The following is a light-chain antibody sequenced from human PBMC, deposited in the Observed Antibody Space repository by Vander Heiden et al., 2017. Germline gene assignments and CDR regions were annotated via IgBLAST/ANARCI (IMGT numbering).Light chain of an antibody. V-gene: IGKV1-5*03. CDR1: QIVSDW. J-gene: IGKJ2*01. Sequence: DIQLTQSPSTLSASVGDRVTITCRAGQIVSDWLAWYQQKAGPAPNLLVYKASRLETRVPSRSSDTGSVSEFTLTIDILHLDHFATYYCHRDESFPSTFGQGTRLDIK. CDR3: HRDESFPST. CDR2: KAS.